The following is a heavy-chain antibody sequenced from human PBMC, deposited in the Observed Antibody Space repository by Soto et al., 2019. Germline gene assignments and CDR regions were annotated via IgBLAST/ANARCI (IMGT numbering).Heavy chain of an antibody. D-gene: IGHD5-12*01. Sequence: QVQLVQSGAEVKKPGSSVKVSCKASGGTFSSYAISWVRQAPGQGLEWMGGIIPIFGTANYAQKFQGRVTSTADQSTSPAYRELSSLRSEDTAVYYCTRDQDSGYVIKLLYSCNMDVWRQRTTVTVSS. CDR2: IIPIFGTA. J-gene: IGHJ6*02. CDR1: GGTFSSYA. CDR3: TRDQDSGYVIKLLYSCNMDV. V-gene: IGHV1-69*12.